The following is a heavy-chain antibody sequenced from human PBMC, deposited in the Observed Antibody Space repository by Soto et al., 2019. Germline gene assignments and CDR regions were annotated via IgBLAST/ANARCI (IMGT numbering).Heavy chain of an antibody. V-gene: IGHV3-30*18. CDR1: GFTFSSYG. CDR3: AKDRGLELYYYYGMDV. D-gene: IGHD1-7*01. J-gene: IGHJ6*02. CDR2: ISYDGSNK. Sequence: GGSLRFSCAASGFTFSSYGMHWVRQAPGKGLEWVAVISYDGSNKYYADSVKGRFTISRDNSKNTLYLQMNSLRAEDTAVYYCAKDRGLELYYYYGMDVWGQGTTVTVSS.